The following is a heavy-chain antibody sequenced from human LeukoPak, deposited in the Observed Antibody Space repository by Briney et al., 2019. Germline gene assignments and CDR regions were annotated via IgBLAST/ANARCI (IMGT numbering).Heavy chain of an antibody. CDR2: ISSSGSTI. V-gene: IGHV3-48*03. Sequence: GGSLRLSCAASGFTFSSYEMNWVRQAPGKGREWVSYISSSGSTIYYADSVKGRFTISRDNAKDSLYLQMDSLRAEDTAVYYCACGSGSFYYYYGMDVWGKGTTVTVSS. CDR1: GFTFSSYE. CDR3: ACGSGSFYYYYGMDV. J-gene: IGHJ6*04. D-gene: IGHD3-10*01.